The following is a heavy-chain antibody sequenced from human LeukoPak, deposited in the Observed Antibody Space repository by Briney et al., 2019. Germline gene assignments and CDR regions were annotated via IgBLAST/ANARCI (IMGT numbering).Heavy chain of an antibody. Sequence: GESLRISCKGSGYSFTSYWISWARQMPGKGLEWMGRIDPSDSYTNYSPSFQGHVTISADKSISTAYLQWSSLKASDTAMYYCAIGASHRVNSSGLLWGQGTLVTVSS. CDR3: AIGASHRVNSSGLL. CDR1: GYSFTSYW. V-gene: IGHV5-10-1*01. D-gene: IGHD6-19*01. J-gene: IGHJ4*02. CDR2: IDPSDSYT.